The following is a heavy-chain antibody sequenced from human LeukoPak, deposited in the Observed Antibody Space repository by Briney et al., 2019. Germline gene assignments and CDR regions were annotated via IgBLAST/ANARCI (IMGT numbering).Heavy chain of an antibody. D-gene: IGHD5-12*01. Sequence: SETLSLTCAVSGYSISSGYYWGWIRQPPGKGLEWIGSIYHSGSTYYNPSLKSRVTISVDTSKNQFSLKLSSVTAADTAVYYCARDSGYDGYYYYYMDVWGIGTTVTVSS. CDR3: ARDSGYDGYYYYYMDV. J-gene: IGHJ6*03. CDR1: GYSISSGYY. V-gene: IGHV4-38-2*01. CDR2: IYHSGST.